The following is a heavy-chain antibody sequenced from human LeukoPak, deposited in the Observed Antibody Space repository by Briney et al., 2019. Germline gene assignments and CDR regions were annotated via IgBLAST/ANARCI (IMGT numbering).Heavy chain of an antibody. CDR3: ARDLGTPGYCSGGSCYSGFDY. CDR2: IISSSSYI. D-gene: IGHD2-15*01. V-gene: IGHV3-21*01. Sequence: GGSLRLSCAASGFTFSSYSMNWVRQAPGKGLEWVSSIISSSSYIYYADSVKGRFTISRDNAKNSLYLQMNSLRAEDTAVYYCARDLGTPGYCSGGSCYSGFDYWGQGTLVTVSS. CDR1: GFTFSSYS. J-gene: IGHJ4*02.